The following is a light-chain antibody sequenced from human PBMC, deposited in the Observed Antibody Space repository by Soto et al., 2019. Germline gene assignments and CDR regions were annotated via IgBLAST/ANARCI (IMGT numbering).Light chain of an antibody. CDR2: KVS. V-gene: IGKV1-5*03. J-gene: IGKJ2*01. CDR3: QQYGGFST. Sequence: DIQMTQSPSTLSASVGDRVAITCRPSQDIGGWLAWYQQKPGKAPKILIYKVSKLKDGVPSRFSGSGAGTEFTLTISSLQPDDFATYFCQQYGGFSTFGQGTKVEMK. CDR1: QDIGGW.